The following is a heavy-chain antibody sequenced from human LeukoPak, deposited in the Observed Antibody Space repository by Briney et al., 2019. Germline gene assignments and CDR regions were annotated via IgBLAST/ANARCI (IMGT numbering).Heavy chain of an antibody. CDR3: TRDLDDPRGCNVFAY. D-gene: IGHD2/OR15-2a*01. CDR2: IIPMFRKA. J-gene: IGHJ4*02. Sequence: GSSVQVSCKPSGGTSINYAINWVRQAPGQGLPWMGGIIPMFRKAHFAQRFQGRVTITTDEFTNTTYMELSSLRSEDTAVYYCTRDLDDPRGCNVFAYWGQGSLVTVSS. CDR1: GGTSINYA. V-gene: IGHV1-69*05.